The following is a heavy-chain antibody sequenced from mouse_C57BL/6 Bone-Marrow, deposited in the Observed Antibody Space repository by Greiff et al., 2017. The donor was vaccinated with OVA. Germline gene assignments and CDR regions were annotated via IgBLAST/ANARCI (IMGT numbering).Heavy chain of an antibody. CDR3: ARQGYDGFAY. V-gene: IGHV5-6*01. CDR1: GFTFSSYG. CDR2: ISSGGSYT. J-gene: IGHJ3*01. D-gene: IGHD2-3*01. Sequence: EVKVVESGGDLVKPGGSLKLSCAASGFTFSSYGMSWVRQTPDKRLEWVATISSGGSYTYYPDSVKGRFTISRDNAKNTLYLQMSSLKSEDTAMYYCARQGYDGFAYWGQGTLVTVSA.